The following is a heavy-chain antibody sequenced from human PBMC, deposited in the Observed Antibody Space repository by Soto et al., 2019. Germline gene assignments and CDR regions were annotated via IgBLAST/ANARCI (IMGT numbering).Heavy chain of an antibody. J-gene: IGHJ6*02. V-gene: IGHV4-34*01. CDR1: GGSFSGYY. Sequence: QVQLQQWGAGLLKPSETLSLTCAVYGGSFSGYYWSWIRQPPGKGLEWIGEINHSGSTNYNPSLXXRXSISVDTSKNQFSLKLSSVTAAATAVYYRARVTGRYYYGTDVWGQGTTVTVSS. CDR3: ARVTGRYYYGTDV. CDR2: INHSGST.